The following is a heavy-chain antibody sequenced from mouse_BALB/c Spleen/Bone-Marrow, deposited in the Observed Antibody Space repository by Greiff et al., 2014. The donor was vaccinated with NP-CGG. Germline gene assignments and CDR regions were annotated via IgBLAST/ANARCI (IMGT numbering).Heavy chain of an antibody. CDR2: INPGSSTI. Sequence: EVQLQESGGGLVQPGGSLNLSCAASGFDFSRHWMSWARQAPGKGQEWIGEINPGSSTINYTPSLKDKFIISRDNAKNTLYLQMSKVRSEDTALYYCARTAYYAMDYWGQGASVTVSS. J-gene: IGHJ4*01. V-gene: IGHV4-2*02. CDR1: GFDFSRHW. CDR3: ARTAYYAMDY.